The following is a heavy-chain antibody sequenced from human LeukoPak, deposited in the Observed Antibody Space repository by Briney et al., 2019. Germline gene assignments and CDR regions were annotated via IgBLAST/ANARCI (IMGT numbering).Heavy chain of an antibody. V-gene: IGHV3-30-3*01. CDR3: ARDTSNYDTSGYFYTY. Sequence: GRSLRLSCTASRFTFSRYPMHWVRQAPGKGLEWVAVISYDETNKYYADSVKGRFTISRDNAKKSLYLQMNSLGVEDTAVYYCARDTSNYDTSGYFYTYWGQGTLVTVSS. D-gene: IGHD3-22*01. CDR1: RFTFSRYP. J-gene: IGHJ4*02. CDR2: ISYDETNK.